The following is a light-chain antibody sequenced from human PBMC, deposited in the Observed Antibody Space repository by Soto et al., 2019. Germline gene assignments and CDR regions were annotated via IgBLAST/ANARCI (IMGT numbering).Light chain of an antibody. CDR1: SSNIGSNY. Sequence: QSVLTPPPSASGTPGQRVTISCSGSSSNIGSNYVYWYQQLPGTAPKLLIYRNNQRPSGVPDRFSGSKSGTSASLAISGLRSEDEADYYCAAWDDSSVVFGGGTKLTVL. CDR2: RNN. V-gene: IGLV1-47*01. J-gene: IGLJ2*01. CDR3: AAWDDSSVV.